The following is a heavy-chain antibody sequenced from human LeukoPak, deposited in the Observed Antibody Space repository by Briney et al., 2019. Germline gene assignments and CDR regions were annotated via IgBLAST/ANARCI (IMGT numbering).Heavy chain of an antibody. J-gene: IGHJ5*02. CDR1: GGSISSSSYY. CDR2: IYYSGST. D-gene: IGHD6-6*01. V-gene: IGHV4-39*07. Sequence: SETLSLTCTVSGGSISSSSYYWGWIRQPPGKGLEWIGSIYYSGSTYYNPSLKSRVTISVDTSKNQFSLKLSSVTAADTAVYYCARDPNPIGIAARAGSQWFDPWGQGTLVTVSS. CDR3: ARDPNPIGIAARAGSQWFDP.